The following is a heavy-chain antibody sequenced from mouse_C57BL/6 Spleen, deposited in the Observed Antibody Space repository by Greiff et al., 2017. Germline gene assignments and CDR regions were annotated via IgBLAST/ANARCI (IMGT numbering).Heavy chain of an antibody. Sequence: QVQLKQSGAELMKPGASVKLSCTATGYTFTSYWIEWVKQRPGHGLEWIGEILPGRGSTNYNEKFKGKATFTAATSSNTAYMQLSSLTTEDSAIYDCARYPQLGQAMDYWGQGTSVTVSS. CDR2: ILPGRGST. CDR1: GYTFTSYW. J-gene: IGHJ4*01. CDR3: ARYPQLGQAMDY. V-gene: IGHV1-9*01. D-gene: IGHD4-1*02.